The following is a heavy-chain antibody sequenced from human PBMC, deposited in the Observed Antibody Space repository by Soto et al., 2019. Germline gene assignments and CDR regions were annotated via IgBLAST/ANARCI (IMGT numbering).Heavy chain of an antibody. J-gene: IGHJ4*02. CDR1: GGSISSSSYY. D-gene: IGHD6-13*01. CDR2: IYYSGST. CDR3: ARHESSSWELDY. V-gene: IGHV4-39*01. Sequence: SETLSLTCTVSGGSISSSSYYWGWIRQPPGKGLEWIGSIYYSGSTYYNPSLKSRVTISVDTSKNQFSLKLSSVTAADTAVYYCARHESSSWELDYWGQGTLVTVSS.